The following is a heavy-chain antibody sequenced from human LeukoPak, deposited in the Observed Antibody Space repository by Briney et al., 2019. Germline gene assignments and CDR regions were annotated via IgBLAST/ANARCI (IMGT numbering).Heavy chain of an antibody. D-gene: IGHD3-22*01. CDR1: GFTFSSYE. CDR2: ISSSGSTI. V-gene: IGHV3-48*03. Sequence: PGGSLRLSCAASGFTFSSYEMNWVLQAPGKGLEWVSYISSSGSTIYYADSVKGRFTISRDNAKNSLYLQMNSLRAEDTAVYYCATWGYYDSSGYSPDFDYWGQGTLVTVSS. J-gene: IGHJ4*02. CDR3: ATWGYYDSSGYSPDFDY.